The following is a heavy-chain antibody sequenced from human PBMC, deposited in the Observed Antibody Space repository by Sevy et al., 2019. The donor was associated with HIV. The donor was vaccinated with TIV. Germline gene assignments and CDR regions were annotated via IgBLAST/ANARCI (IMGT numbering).Heavy chain of an antibody. Sequence: GGSLRLSCAASGFTFSSYDMHWVRQATGKGLEWVSAIGTAGDPYYPGSVKGRFTISRGNAKNTLYLQMNSLRAGDTAVYYCARGQREKYYYDSGCYFYYYYDMDVWGKGTTVTVSS. CDR1: GFTFSSYD. CDR2: IGTAGDP. D-gene: IGHD3-22*01. CDR3: ARGQREKYYYDSGCYFYYYYDMDV. V-gene: IGHV3-13*05. J-gene: IGHJ6*04.